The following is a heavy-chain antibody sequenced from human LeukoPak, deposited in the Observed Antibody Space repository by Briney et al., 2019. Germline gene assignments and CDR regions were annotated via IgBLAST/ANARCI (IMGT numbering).Heavy chain of an antibody. CDR1: GGSISSGGYY. Sequence: SQTPSLTCTVSGGSISSGGYYWSWIRQHPGKGLEWIGYIYYSGSTYYNPSLKSRVTISVDTSKNQFSLKLSSVTAADTAVYYCARDTYCSSTSCHGDYGMDVWGQGTTVTVSS. CDR2: IYYSGST. D-gene: IGHD2-2*01. V-gene: IGHV4-31*03. J-gene: IGHJ6*02. CDR3: ARDTYCSSTSCHGDYGMDV.